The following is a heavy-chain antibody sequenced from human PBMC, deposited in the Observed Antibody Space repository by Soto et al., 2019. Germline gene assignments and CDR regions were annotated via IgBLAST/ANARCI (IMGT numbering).Heavy chain of an antibody. Sequence: QVQLVQSGAEVKKPGASVKVSCKASGYTFTDYYMHWVRQATGQGLEWMGWINPNSGGSNYAQKFQGRVTMTRDTSISTAYIELNRLRSDDTAVYYCARDQSPSIGWPGMDVWGQGTTVTVSS. CDR3: ARDQSPSIGWPGMDV. J-gene: IGHJ6*02. CDR2: INPNSGGS. D-gene: IGHD6-19*01. CDR1: GYTFTDYY. V-gene: IGHV1-2*02.